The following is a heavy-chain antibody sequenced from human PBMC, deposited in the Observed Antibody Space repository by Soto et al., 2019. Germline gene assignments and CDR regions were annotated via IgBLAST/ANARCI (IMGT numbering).Heavy chain of an antibody. CDR1: GFSLSNARMG. D-gene: IGHD3-10*01. V-gene: IGHV2-26*01. CDR3: ARIPHMVRGLTYAFDI. CDR2: IFSNDEK. Sequence: QVTLKESGPVLVKPTEPLTLTCTVSGFSLSNARMGVSWIRQPPGKALEWLAHIFSNDEKSYSTSLKSRLIISKDTSTSQVVLTMTNIDPVDTARYYCARIPHMVRGLTYAFDIWGQGTMVTVSS. J-gene: IGHJ3*02.